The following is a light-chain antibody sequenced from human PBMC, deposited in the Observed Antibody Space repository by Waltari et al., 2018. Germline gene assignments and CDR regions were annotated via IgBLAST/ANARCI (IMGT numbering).Light chain of an antibody. CDR3: EKRSNWGWT. Sequence: ETKLTQSPATLSLSPGERATLSCRASQTVYNNLAWYQQKPGQAPRLLSYDASNRATGIPARFSGGGSGTDVTLTISSLEPEDFAVYYCEKRSNWGWTFGQGTKVEMK. V-gene: IGKV3-11*01. CDR2: DAS. J-gene: IGKJ1*01. CDR1: QTVYNN.